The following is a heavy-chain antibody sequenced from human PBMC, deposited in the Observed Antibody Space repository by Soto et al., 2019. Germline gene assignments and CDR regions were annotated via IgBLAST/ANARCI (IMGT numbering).Heavy chain of an antibody. Sequence: SETLSLTCTVTGGSISSYYWSWIRQPPGKGLEWIGYIYYSGSTNYNPSLKSRVTMSVDTSKNQFSLELTSVTAADTAVYYCAREGGGSGWYDYWGQGTLVTVSS. V-gene: IGHV4-59*01. CDR3: AREGGGSGWYDY. CDR1: GGSISSYY. J-gene: IGHJ4*02. CDR2: IYYSGST. D-gene: IGHD6-19*01.